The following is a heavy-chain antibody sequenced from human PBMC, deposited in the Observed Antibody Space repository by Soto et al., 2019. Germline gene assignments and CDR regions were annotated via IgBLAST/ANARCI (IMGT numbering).Heavy chain of an antibody. D-gene: IGHD3-10*01. J-gene: IGHJ5*02. CDR3: AHRGRGFSGSGSGDWFDP. CDR2: IYWDDDK. Sequence: QITLKESGPTLVKPTQTLTLTCTFSGFSLSTSGVGVGWIRQPPGKALEWLALIYWDDDKRYSPSLKSRLTITKDTSKNQVVLTRTNMDPVDTATYYCAHRGRGFSGSGSGDWFDPWGQGTLVTVAS. CDR1: GFSLSTSGVG. V-gene: IGHV2-5*02.